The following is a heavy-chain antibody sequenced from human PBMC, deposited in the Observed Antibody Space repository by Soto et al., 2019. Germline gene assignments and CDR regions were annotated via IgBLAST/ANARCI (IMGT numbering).Heavy chain of an antibody. CDR1: GFSFSISP. Sequence: GWSLRLSCAASGFSFSISPMHWVRQAPGKGPEWVALISYDGTNKFYADSVKGRFTISRDNSKSTLYLQVDSLRPEDAAVYYCARDPKTSGGQHWAFNYFDSWGQGTLVTVSS. CDR3: ARDPKTSGGQHWAFNYFDS. D-gene: IGHD7-27*01. CDR2: ISYDGTNK. V-gene: IGHV3-30-3*01. J-gene: IGHJ4*02.